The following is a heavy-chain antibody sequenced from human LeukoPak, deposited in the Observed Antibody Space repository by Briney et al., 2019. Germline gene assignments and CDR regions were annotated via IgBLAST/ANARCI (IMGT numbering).Heavy chain of an antibody. V-gene: IGHV1-18*01. D-gene: IGHD6-19*01. CDR3: ARDPGSFLSGSGWLNWFEP. CDR2: ISAYNGDT. J-gene: IGHJ5*02. Sequence: ASVRVSCKTSGYTFTSYGISWVRQAPGQGLEWMGWISAYNGDTNYAQNLQGRVTMTTDTSTSTAYMELRSLRSDDTAVYYCARDPGSFLSGSGWLNWFEPWGQGTLLTVSS. CDR1: GYTFTSYG.